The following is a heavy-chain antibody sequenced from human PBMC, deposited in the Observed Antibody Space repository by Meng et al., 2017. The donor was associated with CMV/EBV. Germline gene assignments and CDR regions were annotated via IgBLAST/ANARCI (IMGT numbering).Heavy chain of an antibody. J-gene: IGHJ6*02. V-gene: IGHV1-8*03. D-gene: IGHD1-26*01. CDR2: MSPNSGNT. Sequence: ASVKVSCKASGYTFTTYDINWVRQATGQGLEWMGRMSPNSGNTAYAQKFQGRLTITRKTSISTAYMELSSLRSEDTAVYYFARDLTLPQFFSGMDVWGHGTTVTVSS. CDR3: ARDLTLPQFFSGMDV. CDR1: GYTFTTYD.